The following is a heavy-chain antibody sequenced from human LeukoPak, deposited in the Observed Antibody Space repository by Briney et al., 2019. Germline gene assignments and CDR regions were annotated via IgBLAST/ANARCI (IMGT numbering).Heavy chain of an antibody. V-gene: IGHV4-31*03. CDR1: GGSISSGGYY. D-gene: IGHD1-26*01. J-gene: IGHJ4*02. CDR3: ARETPIVGAPFDY. Sequence: PSETLSLTCTVSGGSISSGGYYWSWIRQHPGKGLEWIGYIYYSGSTYYNPSLKSRVTISVDTSKNQFSLKLSSVTAADTAVYYCARETPIVGAPFDYWGQGTLVTVSS. CDR2: IYYSGST.